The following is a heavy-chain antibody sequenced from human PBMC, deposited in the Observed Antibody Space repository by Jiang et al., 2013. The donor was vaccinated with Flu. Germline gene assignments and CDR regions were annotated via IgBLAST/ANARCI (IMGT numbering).Heavy chain of an antibody. CDR3: ARAYYYGSGNFDP. V-gene: IGHV1-69*10. Sequence: GAEVKKPGSSVKVSCKASGGTISSDAISWVRQAPGQGLQWMGEIFPILHIINYAQKFQGRVTVSADKSTTTAYVELSSLRPEDTAVYYCARAYYYGSGNFDPWGQGTPVTVSS. J-gene: IGHJ5*02. CDR2: IFPILHII. CDR1: GGTISSDA. D-gene: IGHD3-10*01.